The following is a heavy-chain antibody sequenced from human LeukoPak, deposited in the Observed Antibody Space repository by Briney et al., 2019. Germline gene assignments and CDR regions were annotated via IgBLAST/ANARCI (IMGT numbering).Heavy chain of an antibody. CDR1: GFTFSSYG. D-gene: IGHD2-2*01. Sequence: GGSLRLSCAASGFTFSSYGMHWVRQAPGKGLDWVAVMAYDGSNKYYADSVKGRFTISRDNSKNTLYLQMNSLRAEDTAVYYCAEDGGSEYQLLVDYWGQGTLVTVSS. J-gene: IGHJ4*02. CDR3: AEDGGSEYQLLVDY. V-gene: IGHV3-30*18. CDR2: MAYDGSNK.